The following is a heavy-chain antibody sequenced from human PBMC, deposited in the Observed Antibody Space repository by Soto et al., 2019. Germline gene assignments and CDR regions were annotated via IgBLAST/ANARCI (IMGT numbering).Heavy chain of an antibody. CDR3: ARGGSSWLPNHYYFYDMDV. CDR2: VSASGGL. D-gene: IGHD6-13*01. J-gene: IGHJ6*02. CDR1: GFTFNNYA. V-gene: IGHV3-23*01. Sequence: EVQLLESGGGSVQPGGSLRLSCVASGFTFNNYAMSWVRRAPGKGFQWVSTVSASGGLHYADSVRGRFTTSRDTSLNTLFLQMNSLRIDDTAAYYCARGGSSWLPNHYYFYDMDVWGQGTTVTVSS.